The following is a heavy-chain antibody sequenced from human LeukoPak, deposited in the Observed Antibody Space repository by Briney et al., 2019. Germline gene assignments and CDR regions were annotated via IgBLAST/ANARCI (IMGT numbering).Heavy chain of an antibody. CDR3: ARHDDYDWFDP. V-gene: IGHV4-4*07. CDR2: IYISGST. CDR1: GGSISSYY. J-gene: IGHJ5*02. D-gene: IGHD4-17*01. Sequence: SETLSLTCTVSGGSISSYYWSWIRQPAGKGLEWIGRIYISGSTNYNPSLRSRITMSVDTSKNQFSLKVKSVTAADTAVYYCARHDDYDWFDPWGQGTLVTVSS.